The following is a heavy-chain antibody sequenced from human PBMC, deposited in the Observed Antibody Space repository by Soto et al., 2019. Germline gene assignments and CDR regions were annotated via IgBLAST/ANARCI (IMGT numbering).Heavy chain of an antibody. CDR1: GGSFSGYY. V-gene: IGHV4-34*01. J-gene: IGHJ6*02. CDR3: ARLDNYGRRGCYYYGMDV. CDR2: INHSGST. D-gene: IGHD4-17*01. Sequence: ETLSLTCAVYGGSFSGYYWSWILQRPWKGLEWIGEINHSGSTKYNPSLKSRVAISVDTSKNQFSLKLSSVTAADTAVYYCARLDNYGRRGCYYYGMDVWGQGTTVTVSS.